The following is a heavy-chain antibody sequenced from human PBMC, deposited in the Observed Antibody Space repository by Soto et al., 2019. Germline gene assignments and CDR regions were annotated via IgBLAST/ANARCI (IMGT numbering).Heavy chain of an antibody. Sequence: GGSLRLSCAASGFTFSSFAVHWVRRAPGKGLEGVAVISSDGKNKYYGDSVRGRITISRDNSKNTLYLQMNSLRAEDTAVYYCARQMGGSGWYFDYWGQGTLVTVSS. CDR3: ARQMGGSGWYFDY. CDR2: ISSDGKNK. V-gene: IGHV3-30*04. D-gene: IGHD6-19*01. J-gene: IGHJ4*02. CDR1: GFTFSSFA.